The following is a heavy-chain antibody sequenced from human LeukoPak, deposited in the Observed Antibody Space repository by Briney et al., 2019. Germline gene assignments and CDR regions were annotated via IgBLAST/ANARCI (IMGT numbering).Heavy chain of an antibody. Sequence: PGGSLRLSCAASGFTVSSNEMSWVRQAPGKGLEWVSSINGGSTYYADSRKGRFTISRDNSKNTLYLQMNSLRAEDTAVYYCAKEIYDILTEGVDYWGQGTLVTVSS. V-gene: IGHV3-38-3*01. CDR1: GFTVSSNE. CDR3: AKEIYDILTEGVDY. CDR2: INGGST. D-gene: IGHD3-9*01. J-gene: IGHJ4*02.